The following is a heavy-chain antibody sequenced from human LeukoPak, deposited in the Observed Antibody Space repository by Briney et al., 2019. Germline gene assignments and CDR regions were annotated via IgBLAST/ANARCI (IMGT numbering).Heavy chain of an antibody. Sequence: PGGSLRLSCAASGFTFSSYWMSWVRQAPGKGLEWVANIKQDGSEKYYVDSVKGRFTISRDNSKNTVYLQMNSLRAEDTAVYYCAKRGDCSGTCTYDYWGQGTLVTVSS. CDR2: IKQDGSEK. CDR3: AKRGDCSGTCTYDY. D-gene: IGHD2-2*01. V-gene: IGHV3-7*03. CDR1: GFTFSSYW. J-gene: IGHJ4*02.